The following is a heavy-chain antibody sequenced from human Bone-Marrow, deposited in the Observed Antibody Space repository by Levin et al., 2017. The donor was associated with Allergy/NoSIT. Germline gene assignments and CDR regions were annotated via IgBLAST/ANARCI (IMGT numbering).Heavy chain of an antibody. Sequence: PGGSLRLSCAASGFTFSRFSSYSFHWVRQGPGKGLEWVAFISNDGSKTFYADSLKGRFIISRDNSKNTLYLQMNSLRPEDTAVYYCARDSYDRTVDDWGQGTLVTVS. D-gene: IGHD3-22*01. V-gene: IGHV3-30*04. CDR3: ARDSYDRTVDD. CDR2: ISNDGSKT. J-gene: IGHJ4*02. CDR1: GFTFSRFSSYS.